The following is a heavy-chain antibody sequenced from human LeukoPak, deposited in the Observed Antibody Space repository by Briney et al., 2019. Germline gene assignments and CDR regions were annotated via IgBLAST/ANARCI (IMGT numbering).Heavy chain of an antibody. D-gene: IGHD6-13*01. V-gene: IGHV3-21*01. CDR1: GFTFSTYS. Sequence: PGGSLRLSCSASGFTFSTYSMNWVGQAPGKGLEWVSSISSGSSYIYYADSVKGRFTISRDNAENSLYLQMNSLRAEDTAVYYCARAAIAAARIYYYMDVWGKGTTVTVSS. CDR2: ISSGSSYI. CDR3: ARAAIAAARIYYYMDV. J-gene: IGHJ6*03.